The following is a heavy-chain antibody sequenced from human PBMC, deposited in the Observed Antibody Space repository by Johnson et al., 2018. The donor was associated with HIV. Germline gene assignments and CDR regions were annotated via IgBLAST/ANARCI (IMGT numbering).Heavy chain of an antibody. Sequence: QVQLVESGGGLVEPGGSLRLSCAASGFTFNDYYMTWIRQAPGKGLEWISYISNSGSTADYADSVKGRFTISRDNAKNSLYLQMNSLRAEDTALYYCARVGSSGWLGRAFDIWGQGTMVTVSS. CDR3: ARVGSSGWLGRAFDI. V-gene: IGHV3-11*01. J-gene: IGHJ3*02. D-gene: IGHD6-19*01. CDR1: GFTFNDYY. CDR2: ISNSGSTA.